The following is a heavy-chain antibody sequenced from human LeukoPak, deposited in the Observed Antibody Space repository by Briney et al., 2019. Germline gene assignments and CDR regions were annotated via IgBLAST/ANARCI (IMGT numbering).Heavy chain of an antibody. CDR3: ARSGSSGYYSRNWFDP. V-gene: IGHV4-61*01. J-gene: IGHJ5*02. Sequence: SQTLSLTCTVSGGSISSGSYYWSWIRQPPGKGLEWIGYIYYSGSTNYNPSLKSRVTISVDTSKNQFSLKLSSVTAADTAVYYCARSGSSGYYSRNWFDPWGQGTLVTVSS. CDR1: GGSISSGSYY. D-gene: IGHD3-22*01. CDR2: IYYSGST.